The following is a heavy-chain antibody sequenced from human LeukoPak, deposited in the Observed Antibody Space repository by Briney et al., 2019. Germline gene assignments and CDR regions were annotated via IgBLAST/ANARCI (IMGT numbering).Heavy chain of an antibody. Sequence: GGSLRLSCAVSGFTVSSNYMSWVRQAPGKGLEWVSVIYSGGSTYYADSVKGRFTISRDNAKNSLYLQMNSLRAEDTAVYYCASNWYDSSGYYRSFDYWGQGTLVTVSS. V-gene: IGHV3-66*01. CDR1: GFTVSSNY. J-gene: IGHJ4*02. D-gene: IGHD3-22*01. CDR2: IYSGGST. CDR3: ASNWYDSSGYYRSFDY.